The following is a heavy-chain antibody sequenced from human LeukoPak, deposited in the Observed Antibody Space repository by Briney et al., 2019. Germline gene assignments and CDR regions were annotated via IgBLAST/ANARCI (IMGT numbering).Heavy chain of an antibody. J-gene: IGHJ5*02. CDR2: IHYSGST. V-gene: IGHV4-31*03. CDR1: GGSISSGGYS. Sequence: PSQTLSLTCTVSGGSISSGGYSWSWIRQHPGKGLEWIGYIHYSGSTYYNPSLKSRVTISVDTSKNQFSLKLSSVTAADTAVYYCARDRVGFGESQSHNWFDPWGQGTLVTVSS. D-gene: IGHD3-10*01. CDR3: ARDRVGFGESQSHNWFDP.